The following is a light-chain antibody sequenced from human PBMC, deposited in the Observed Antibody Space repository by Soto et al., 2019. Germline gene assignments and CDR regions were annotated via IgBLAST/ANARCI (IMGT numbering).Light chain of an antibody. J-gene: IGKJ1*01. CDR2: GAS. CDR3: QQDGSSRGT. CDR1: QSVSSSY. V-gene: IGKV3-20*01. Sequence: EIVLTQSPGTLSLSPGERATLSCRASQSVSSSYLAWYQQKPGQAPRLLIYGASSRATGIPDRFSGSGSGTDFTLTINRLEPEDFAVYYCQQDGSSRGTFGQGTKVEIK.